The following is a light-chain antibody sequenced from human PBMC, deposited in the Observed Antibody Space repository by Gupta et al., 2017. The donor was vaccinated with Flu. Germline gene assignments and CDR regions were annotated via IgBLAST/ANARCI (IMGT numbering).Light chain of an antibody. CDR2: DAS. Sequence: ATLSLSPGERATLSCRASQSVESSLAWYQQRPGQAPRLLIYDASNRDAGIPARFSGSGSGTDFTLTISSREPEDFALYYCQQRSLWPPWTFGQGTKVEIK. CDR3: QQRSLWPPWT. J-gene: IGKJ1*01. V-gene: IGKV3-11*01. CDR1: QSVESS.